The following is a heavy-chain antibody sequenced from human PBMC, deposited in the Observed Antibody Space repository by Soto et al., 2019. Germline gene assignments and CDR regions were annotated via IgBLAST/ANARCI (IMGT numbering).Heavy chain of an antibody. CDR2: TSYGGTDK. Sequence: GGSLRLSCAASGFTFSNHGMHWVRLAPGKGLEWVAVTSYGGTDKYHADSVKGRFTISRDNSKNTLYLQMNSLRVEDTAIYYCAKDGDVAAAGYYFDYWGQGTLVTVSS. J-gene: IGHJ4*02. CDR1: GFTFSNHG. V-gene: IGHV3-30*18. CDR3: AKDGDVAAAGYYFDY. D-gene: IGHD6-13*01.